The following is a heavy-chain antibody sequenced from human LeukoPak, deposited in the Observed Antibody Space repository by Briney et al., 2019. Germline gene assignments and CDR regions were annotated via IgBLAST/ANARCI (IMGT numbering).Heavy chain of an antibody. Sequence: GGSLRLSCAESGFTFSSYGMHWVRQAPGKGLEWVAFIRYDGSNKYYADSVKGRFTISRDNSKNTLYLQMNSLRAEDTAVYYCAKDFFGSHNEHDAFDIWGQGTLVTVSS. CDR3: AKDFFGSHNEHDAFDI. CDR1: GFTFSSYG. V-gene: IGHV3-30*02. D-gene: IGHD3-10*01. CDR2: IRYDGSNK. J-gene: IGHJ3*02.